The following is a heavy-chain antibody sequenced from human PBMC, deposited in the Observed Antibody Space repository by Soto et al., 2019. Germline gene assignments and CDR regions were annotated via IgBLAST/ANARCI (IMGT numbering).Heavy chain of an antibody. Sequence: QVQLVESGGNLVKPGGSLRLSCAASGFTVNDYHMNWIRQAPGKGLEWVSYISGSGTAIYYADSVKGRFTISRDNAKNSLHLQMNSLRTEDTAVYYCAREPYCSTASCPFDCWGQGTLVTVSS. V-gene: IGHV3-11*01. CDR1: GFTVNDYH. D-gene: IGHD2-2*01. J-gene: IGHJ4*02. CDR2: ISGSGTAI. CDR3: AREPYCSTASCPFDC.